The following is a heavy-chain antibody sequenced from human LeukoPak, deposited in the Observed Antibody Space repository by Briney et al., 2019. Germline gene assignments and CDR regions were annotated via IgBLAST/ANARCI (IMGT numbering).Heavy chain of an antibody. CDR3: ARFDGVYYDSSGYRTALDAFDI. Sequence: GESLKISCKGSGYSFTSYWIGWVRQMPGKGLEWMGIIYPGDSDTRYSPSFQGQVTISADKSISTAYLQWSSLKASDTAMYYCARFDGVYYDSSGYRTALDAFDIWGQGTMVTVSS. CDR1: GYSFTSYW. J-gene: IGHJ3*02. D-gene: IGHD3-22*01. CDR2: IYPGDSDT. V-gene: IGHV5-51*01.